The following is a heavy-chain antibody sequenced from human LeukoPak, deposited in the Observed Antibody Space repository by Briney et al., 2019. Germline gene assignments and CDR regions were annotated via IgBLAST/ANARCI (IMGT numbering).Heavy chain of an antibody. CDR1: GFTFSSYW. V-gene: IGHV3-7*01. Sequence: GGSLRLSCAASGFTFSSYWMSWVRQAPGKGLEWVANIKQDGSEKYYVDSVKGRFTISRDNAKNSLYLQMNSLRAEDTAVYYCARDVTAGIAAAGDFDYWGQGTLVTVSS. CDR2: IKQDGSEK. D-gene: IGHD6-13*01. J-gene: IGHJ4*02. CDR3: ARDVTAGIAAAGDFDY.